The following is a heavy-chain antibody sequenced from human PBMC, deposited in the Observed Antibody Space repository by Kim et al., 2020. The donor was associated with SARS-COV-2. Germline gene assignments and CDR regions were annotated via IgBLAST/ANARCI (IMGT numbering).Heavy chain of an antibody. J-gene: IGHJ5*02. CDR1: GGSFSGYY. CDR3: ARARRDLNPGSKGRWFDP. D-gene: IGHD3-10*01. Sequence: SETLSLTCAVYGGSFSGYYWSWIRQPPGKGLEWIGEINHSGSTNYNPSLKSRVTISVDTSKNQFSLKLSSVTAADTAVYYCARARRDLNPGSKGRWFDPWGQGTLVTVSS. CDR2: INHSGST. V-gene: IGHV4-34*01.